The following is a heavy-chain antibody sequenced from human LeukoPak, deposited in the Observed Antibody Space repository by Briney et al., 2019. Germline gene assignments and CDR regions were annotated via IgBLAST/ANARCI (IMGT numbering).Heavy chain of an antibody. D-gene: IGHD2-15*01. Sequence: SETLSLTCIVSGDSISSTSYYWAWIRQPPGKGLEWIGMIFYSGSAYYTPSLRGRVTLSVDTSRNQFSLNLISVTAADTGVYFCARGGGPDAFDIWGQGTMVTVSS. J-gene: IGHJ3*02. CDR3: ARGGGPDAFDI. CDR2: IFYSGSA. V-gene: IGHV4-39*01. CDR1: GDSISSTSYY.